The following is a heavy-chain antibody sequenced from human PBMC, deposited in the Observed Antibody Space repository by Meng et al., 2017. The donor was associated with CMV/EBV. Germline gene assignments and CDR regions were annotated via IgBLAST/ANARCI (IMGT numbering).Heavy chain of an antibody. Sequence: GESLKISCAASGFTFSSYAMSWVRQAPGKGLEWVSAMSGSGGSTYYADSVKGRFTISRDNSKNTLYLQMNSLRAEDTAVYYCANGRGGLFDYWGQGTLVTVSS. CDR2: MSGSGGST. CDR1: GFTFSSYA. J-gene: IGHJ4*02. V-gene: IGHV3-23*01. D-gene: IGHD1-26*01. CDR3: ANGRGGLFDY.